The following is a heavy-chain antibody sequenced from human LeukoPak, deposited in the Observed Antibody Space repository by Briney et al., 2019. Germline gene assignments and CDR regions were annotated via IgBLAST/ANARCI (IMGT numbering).Heavy chain of an antibody. Sequence: ASVKVSFKASGYTFTGYYMHWVRQAPGQGLEWMGWINPNSGGTNYAQKFQDRVTMTRDTSISTAYMERSRLRSDDTAVYYCARESPSSYYYGSGSYPNDYWGQGTLVTVSS. CDR2: INPNSGGT. J-gene: IGHJ4*02. V-gene: IGHV1-2*02. CDR1: GYTFTGYY. CDR3: ARESPSSYYYGSGSYPNDY. D-gene: IGHD3-10*01.